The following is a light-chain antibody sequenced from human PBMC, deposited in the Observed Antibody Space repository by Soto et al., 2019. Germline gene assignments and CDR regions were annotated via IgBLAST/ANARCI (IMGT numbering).Light chain of an antibody. V-gene: IGLV1-44*01. J-gene: IGLJ2*01. Sequence: VLTQPPSASGTPGQRVTISCSGTNSNIRSNPVNWYQQFPGAAPKVLIYKNNKRPSGVPDRFSGSKSGTAASLTISGLQSEDEADYYCAAWDDSLNGVVFGGGT. CDR1: NSNIRSNP. CDR3: AAWDDSLNGVV. CDR2: KNN.